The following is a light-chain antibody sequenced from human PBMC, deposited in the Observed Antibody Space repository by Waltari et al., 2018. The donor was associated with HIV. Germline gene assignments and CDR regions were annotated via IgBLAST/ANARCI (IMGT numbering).Light chain of an antibody. J-gene: IGLJ2*01. CDR2: QDT. CDR1: KLGDKY. V-gene: IGLV3-1*01. CDR3: QAWDSSTVV. Sequence: SYELTQPPSVSVSPGQTASISCSGDKLGDKYASWYQQKPGQSPVLVINQDTRRPSGLPERFSGSNSGNTATLTISGTQAMDEADYYCQAWDSSTVVFVGGTKLTVL.